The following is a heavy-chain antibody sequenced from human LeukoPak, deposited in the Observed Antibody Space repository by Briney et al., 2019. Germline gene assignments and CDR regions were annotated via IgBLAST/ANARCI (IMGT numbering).Heavy chain of an antibody. CDR3: ARDRAMDDY. V-gene: IGHV3-30-3*01. CDR1: GFTFSSYA. J-gene: IGHJ4*02. CDR2: VSYDGSNK. D-gene: IGHD2-8*01. Sequence: GGSLRLSCAASGFTFSSYAVHWVRQAPGKGLEWVAVVSYDGSNKYYADSVKGRFTISRDNSENTLYLQMNSLGAEDTAVYYCARDRAMDDYWGQGTLVTVSS.